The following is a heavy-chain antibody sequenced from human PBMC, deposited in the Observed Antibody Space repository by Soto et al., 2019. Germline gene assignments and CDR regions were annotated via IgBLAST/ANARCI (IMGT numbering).Heavy chain of an antibody. Sequence: SVKVSCKASGGTFSSYAISWVRQAPGQGLEWMGGIIPIFGTANYAQKFQGRVTITADESTSTAYMELSSLRSEDTAVYYCARERYCSGGSCYSGWFDPWGQGTLVTVSS. D-gene: IGHD2-15*01. J-gene: IGHJ5*02. CDR3: ARERYCSGGSCYSGWFDP. V-gene: IGHV1-69*13. CDR2: IIPIFGTA. CDR1: GGTFSSYA.